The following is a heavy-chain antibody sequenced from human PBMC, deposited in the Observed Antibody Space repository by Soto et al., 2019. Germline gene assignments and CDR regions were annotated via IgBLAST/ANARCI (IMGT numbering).Heavy chain of an antibody. Sequence: QVHLVPSGAEVKKRGSSVKVSCKTSGGTFSDLAFSWVRQAPRQGLEWVGGIIPLFGTPNYAQKFQGRVTINADESSSTVYMELRNLRSEDTAVYYCASERVAEMATGGYFDNWGQGTLVTVSS. CDR2: IIPLFGTP. CDR1: GGTFSDLA. D-gene: IGHD5-12*01. V-gene: IGHV1-69*01. J-gene: IGHJ4*02. CDR3: ASERVAEMATGGYFDN.